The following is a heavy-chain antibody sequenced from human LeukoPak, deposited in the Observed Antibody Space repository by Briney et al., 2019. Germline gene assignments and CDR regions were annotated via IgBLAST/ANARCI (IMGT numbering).Heavy chain of an antibody. J-gene: IGHJ4*02. CDR1: GGSISSGDYY. V-gene: IGHV4-30-4*08. D-gene: IGHD1-14*01. CDR3: ARGRIGNRFDY. CDR2: IYYSGST. Sequence: SPSQTLSLTCTVSGGSISSGDYYWSWIRQPPGKGLEWIGYIYYSGSTYYNPSLKSRVTISVDTSKNQFSLKLSSVTAADTAVYYCARGRIGNRFDYWGQGTLVTVSS.